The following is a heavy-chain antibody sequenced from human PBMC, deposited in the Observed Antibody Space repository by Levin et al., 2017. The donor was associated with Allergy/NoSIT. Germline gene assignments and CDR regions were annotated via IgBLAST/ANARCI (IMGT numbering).Heavy chain of an antibody. Sequence: PGGSLRLSCAASGFTVSSNYMSWVRQAPGKGLEWVSVIYSGGSTYYADSVKGRFTISRDNSKNTLYLQMNSLRAEDTAVYYCARYITYYYDSSGYYYVNYYGMDGWGQGTTVTVSS. D-gene: IGHD3-22*01. CDR2: IYSGGST. CDR1: GFTVSSNY. CDR3: ARYITYYYDSSGYYYVNYYGMDG. J-gene: IGHJ6*02. V-gene: IGHV3-53*01.